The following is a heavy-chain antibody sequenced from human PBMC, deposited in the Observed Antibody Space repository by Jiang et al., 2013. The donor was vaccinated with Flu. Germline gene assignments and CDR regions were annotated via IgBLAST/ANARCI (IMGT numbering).Heavy chain of an antibody. CDR2: ISQTETT. CDR1: GYSISSAYY. V-gene: IGHV4-38-2*01. D-gene: IGHD1-26*01. J-gene: IGHJ5*02. CDR3: ARITISSGSPEGWFDP. Sequence: GSGLVKPSETLSLTCAVSGYSISSAYYWGWIRQPPGKGLEWIGSISQTETTYYNSSLQSRVTISVDTSKNHFSLRLTSVTAADTAVYYCARITISSGSPEGWFDPWGQGTLVTVSS.